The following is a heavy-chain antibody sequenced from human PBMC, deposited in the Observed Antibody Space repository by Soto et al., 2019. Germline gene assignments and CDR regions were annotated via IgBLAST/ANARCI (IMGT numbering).Heavy chain of an antibody. CDR1: GGTFSSYA. CDR2: IIPISDTT. CDR3: ARSQGSSTSLEIYYYYYYGMDV. D-gene: IGHD2-2*01. V-gene: IGHV1-69*01. J-gene: IGHJ6*02. Sequence: QVQLVQSGAEVKKPGSSVKVSCKASGGTFSSYAISWVRQAPGQGLEWRGGIIPISDTTNYEQKFQGRVTITADEYTSTAYMELSSRRSEDTAVYYCARSQGSSTSLEIYYYYYYGMDVWGQGTTVTVSS.